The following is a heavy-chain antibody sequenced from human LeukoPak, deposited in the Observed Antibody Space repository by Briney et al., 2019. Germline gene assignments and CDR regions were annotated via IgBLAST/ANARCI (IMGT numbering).Heavy chain of an antibody. J-gene: IGHJ4*02. CDR2: IYYSGST. V-gene: IGHV4-31*03. Sequence: PSQTLSLTCTVSGGSISSGGYYWSWIRQHPGKGLEWIGYIYYSGSTYYNPSLKSRVTISVDTSKNQFSLKLSSVTAADTAVYYCALLYCGGDCYPDYWGQGTLVTVSS. CDR3: ALLYCGGDCYPDY. D-gene: IGHD2-21*02. CDR1: GGSISSGGYY.